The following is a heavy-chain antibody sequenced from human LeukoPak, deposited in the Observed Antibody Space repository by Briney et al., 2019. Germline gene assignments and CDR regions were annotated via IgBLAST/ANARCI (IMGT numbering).Heavy chain of an antibody. Sequence: GGSLRLSCAASGFTFSSYWMSWVRQAPGKGLERVAHMNQDGSERYYVDSVRGRFTISRDNDKNSPHLRMNSLRAEDTAVYYCATTVAGYPDDYFDYWGQGTLVTVSS. CDR3: ATTVAGYPDDYFDY. CDR2: MNQDGSER. V-gene: IGHV3-7*01. J-gene: IGHJ4*02. D-gene: IGHD6-19*01. CDR1: GFTFSSYW.